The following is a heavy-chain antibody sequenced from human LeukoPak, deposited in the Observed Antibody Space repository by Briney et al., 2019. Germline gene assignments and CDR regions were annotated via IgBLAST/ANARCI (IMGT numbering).Heavy chain of an antibody. V-gene: IGHV1-69*01. CDR1: GGTFSSYA. D-gene: IGHD3-3*01. CDR2: IIPIFGAA. J-gene: IGHJ6*03. Sequence: SVKVSCKASGGTFSSYAISWVRQAPGQGLEWMGGIIPIFGAANYAQKFQGRVTITADESTSTAYMELSSLRSEDTAVYYCARDGSYDDFWSGYYRTPLYYYYYYLDVWGKGTTVTVSS. CDR3: ARDGSYDDFWSGYYRTPLYYYYYYLDV.